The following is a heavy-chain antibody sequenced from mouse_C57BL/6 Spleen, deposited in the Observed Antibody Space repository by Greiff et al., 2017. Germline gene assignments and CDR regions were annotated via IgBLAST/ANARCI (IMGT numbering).Heavy chain of an antibody. Sequence: VQLQQSGAELVKPGASVKLSCKASGYAFSSYWMNWVKQRPGKGLEWIGQIYPGDGDTNYNGKFKGKATLTADKSSSTAYMQLRSLTSEDSAVYFCARGGRQLRRDFYAMDDWGQGTSVTVSS. CDR3: ARGGRQLRRDFYAMDD. D-gene: IGHD3-2*02. CDR1: GYAFSSYW. V-gene: IGHV1-80*01. CDR2: IYPGDGDT. J-gene: IGHJ4*01.